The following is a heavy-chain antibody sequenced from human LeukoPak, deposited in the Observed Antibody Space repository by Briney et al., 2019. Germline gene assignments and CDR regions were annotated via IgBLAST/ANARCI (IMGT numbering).Heavy chain of an antibody. CDR3: VRDFANIRGGGYFDN. V-gene: IGHV3-33*01. D-gene: IGHD2/OR15-2a*01. CDR2: IWFDGGKI. J-gene: IGHJ4*02. CDR1: GFPFSSYV. Sequence: PGRSLRLSCAASGFPFSSYVMHWLRQAPGKGLEWVAVIWFDGGKIYYADSVKGRFTISRDNSKSTLYLQMNSLRAEDTAVYHCVRDFANIRGGGYFDNWGQGTLVTVSS.